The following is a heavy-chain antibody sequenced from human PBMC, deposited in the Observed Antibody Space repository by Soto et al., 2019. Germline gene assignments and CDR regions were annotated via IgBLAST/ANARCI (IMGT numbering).Heavy chain of an antibody. CDR1: GGSISSGGYY. CDR3: AGGDYVWGSYGAVNY. D-gene: IGHD3-16*01. V-gene: IGHV4-31*03. Sequence: QVQLQESGPGLVKPSQTLSLTCTVSGGSISSGGYYWSWIRQHPGKGLEWIGYIYYSGSTYYNPSLKSRVTISVDTSKNQFSRKLSSVTAADTAVYYCAGGDYVWGSYGAVNYWGQGTLVTVSS. CDR2: IYYSGST. J-gene: IGHJ4*02.